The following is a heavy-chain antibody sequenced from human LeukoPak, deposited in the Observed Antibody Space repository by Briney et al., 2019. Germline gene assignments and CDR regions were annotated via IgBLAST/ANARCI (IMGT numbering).Heavy chain of an antibody. D-gene: IGHD4-17*01. CDR2: IRYDGSNK. V-gene: IGHV3-30*02. CDR1: GFTFSSYG. J-gene: IGHJ4*02. CDR3: ARGNDYELYVVDY. Sequence: GGSLRLSCAASGFTFSSYGMHWVRQAPGKGLEWVAFIRYDGSNKYYADSVKGRFTISRDNSKNTLYLQMKSLRAEDTAVYYCARGNDYELYVVDYWGQGTLVTVSS.